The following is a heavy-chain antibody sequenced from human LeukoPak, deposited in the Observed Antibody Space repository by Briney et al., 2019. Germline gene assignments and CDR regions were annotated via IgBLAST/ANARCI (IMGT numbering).Heavy chain of an antibody. CDR3: ARGMVAATTFYYYGMDV. Sequence: ASVKVSCKASGYTFTSYDINWVRQATGQGLEWMGWMNPNSGNTGYAQKFQGRVTMTRNTSISTAYMELSSLRSEDTAVYYCARGMVAATTFYYYGMDVWGQGTTVTVSS. J-gene: IGHJ6*02. CDR2: MNPNSGNT. CDR1: GYTFTSYD. V-gene: IGHV1-8*01. D-gene: IGHD2-15*01.